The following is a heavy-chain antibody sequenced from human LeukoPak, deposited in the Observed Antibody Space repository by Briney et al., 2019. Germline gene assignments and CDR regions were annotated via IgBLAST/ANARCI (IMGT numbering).Heavy chain of an antibody. CDR2: IIAYNGNT. Sequence: ASVKVSCKASGYTFTSYGISWVRQAPGQGLEWMGWIIAYNGNTNYAQKLQGRVTMTTDTSTSTAYMELSSLRSEDTAVYYCATFTPYYYDSSGYTQGNNWFDPWGQGTLVTVSS. CDR3: ATFTPYYYDSSGYTQGNNWFDP. J-gene: IGHJ5*02. CDR1: GYTFTSYG. V-gene: IGHV1-18*01. D-gene: IGHD3-22*01.